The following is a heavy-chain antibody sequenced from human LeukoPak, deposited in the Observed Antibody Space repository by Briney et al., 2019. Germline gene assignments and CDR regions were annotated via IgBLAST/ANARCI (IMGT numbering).Heavy chain of an antibody. CDR3: AREGVTVVTRYLDY. V-gene: IGHV3-23*01. J-gene: IGHJ4*02. Sequence: GGSLRLSCAASGFTFSSYGMSWVRQAPGKGLEWVSIISGSGGSTYYADSVKGRFTISRDNSKNTLYLQMNSLRAEDTAVYYCAREGVTVVTRYLDYWGQGTLVTVSS. D-gene: IGHD4-23*01. CDR2: ISGSGGST. CDR1: GFTFSSYG.